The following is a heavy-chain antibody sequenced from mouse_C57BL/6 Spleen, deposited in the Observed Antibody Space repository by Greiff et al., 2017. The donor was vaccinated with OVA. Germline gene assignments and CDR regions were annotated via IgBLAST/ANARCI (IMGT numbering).Heavy chain of an antibody. CDR1: GYSFTGYY. J-gene: IGHJ1*03. CDR2: INPSTGGT. V-gene: IGHV1-42*01. CDR3: ARSPPAWDFDV. Sequence: VQLKESGPELVKPGASVKISCKASGYSFTGYYMNWVKQSPEKSLEWIGEINPSTGGTTYNQKFKAKATLTVDKSSSTAYMQLKSLTSEDSAVYYCARSPPAWDFDVWGTGTTVTVSS.